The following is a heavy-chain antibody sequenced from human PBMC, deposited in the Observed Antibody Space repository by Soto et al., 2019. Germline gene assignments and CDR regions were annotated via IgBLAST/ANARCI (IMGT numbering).Heavy chain of an antibody. J-gene: IGHJ5*02. V-gene: IGHV4-39*01. CDR1: GASIYNGGYF. CDR2: IYYSGST. D-gene: IGHD4-17*01. Sequence: SETLSLTCSVSGASIYNGGYFWSWIRQPPGKGLEWIGSIYYSGSTYYNPSRKSRVTISVDTSKNQFSLKLSSVTAADTAVYYCARPVLTVTTGWFDPWGQGTLVTVSS. CDR3: ARPVLTVTTGWFDP.